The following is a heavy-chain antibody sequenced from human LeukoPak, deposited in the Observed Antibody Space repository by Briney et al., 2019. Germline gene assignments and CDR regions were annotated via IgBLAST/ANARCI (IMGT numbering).Heavy chain of an antibody. CDR3: ARRGISPRSYGMDV. CDR2: INHSGST. D-gene: IGHD3-3*02. Sequence: SSETLSLTCAVYGGSFSGYYWSWIRQPPGKGLEWIGEINHSGSTKHNPSLKSRVTISGDTSKNQFSLKLSSVTAADTAVYYCARRGISPRSYGMDVWSQGTTVTVSS. V-gene: IGHV4-34*01. CDR1: GGSFSGYY. J-gene: IGHJ6*02.